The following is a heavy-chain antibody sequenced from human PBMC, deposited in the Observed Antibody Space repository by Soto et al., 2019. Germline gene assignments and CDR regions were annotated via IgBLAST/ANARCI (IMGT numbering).Heavy chain of an antibody. Sequence: SVKVSCKASGGTFSSYSISWVREAPGQGLEWMGGIIPIFGTANYAQKFQGRVTITADESTSTAYMELSSLRSEDTAVYYCARGAIRGYGMDVWGQGTTVTVSS. V-gene: IGHV1-69*13. CDR2: IIPIFGTA. CDR1: GGTFSSYS. CDR3: ARGAIRGYGMDV. D-gene: IGHD3-10*01. J-gene: IGHJ6*02.